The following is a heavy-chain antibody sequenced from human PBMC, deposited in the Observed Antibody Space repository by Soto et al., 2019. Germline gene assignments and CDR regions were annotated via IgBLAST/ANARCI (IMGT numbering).Heavy chain of an antibody. CDR2: ISPYDGNT. CDR1: GYTFSSYG. J-gene: IGHJ6*02. CDR3: AASPSFWQNYYYGAMDV. V-gene: IGHV1-18*01. Sequence: ASVKVSCKASGYTFSSYGINWVRQAPGQGLEWLGWISPYDGNTKYAQILQGRVTITRDLSTNTIYMDLSGLRSEDTAVYYCAASPSFWQNYYYGAMDVWGQGTTVTVSS.